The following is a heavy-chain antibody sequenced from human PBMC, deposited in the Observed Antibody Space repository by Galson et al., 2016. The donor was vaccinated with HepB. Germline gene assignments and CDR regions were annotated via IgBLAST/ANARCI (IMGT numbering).Heavy chain of an antibody. CDR1: GFTVSSTY. D-gene: IGHD3-9*01. J-gene: IGHJ4*02. CDR3: ARDSPIWD. Sequence: SLRLSCAASGFTVSSTYMTWVRRAPGKGLEWVSGIYSGGNTYYAGSVKGRFTISRDNSKSTLYLQMNSLRVEDTAMYYCARDSPIWDWGQGTLVTVSS. V-gene: IGHV3-53*01. CDR2: IYSGGNT.